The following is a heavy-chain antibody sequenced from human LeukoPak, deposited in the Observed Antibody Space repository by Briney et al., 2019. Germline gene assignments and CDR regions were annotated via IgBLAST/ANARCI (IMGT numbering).Heavy chain of an antibody. Sequence: GGSLRLSCATSGFTFSSHVMSWVRQAPGKGLEWVSAISGSGSSTYYADSVKGRFTISRDNSKNTLYLQMNSLRAEDTAVYYCAKDGDYDSLFFDYWGQGTLVTVSS. CDR1: GFTFSSHV. J-gene: IGHJ4*02. D-gene: IGHD3-22*01. V-gene: IGHV3-23*01. CDR3: AKDGDYDSLFFDY. CDR2: ISGSGSST.